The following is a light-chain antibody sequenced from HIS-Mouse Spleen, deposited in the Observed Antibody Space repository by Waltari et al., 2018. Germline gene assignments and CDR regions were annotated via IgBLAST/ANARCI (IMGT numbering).Light chain of an antibody. Sequence: DIVMTQSPDSLAVSLGERATINCKSSQSVLYSSNNKNYLAWYQQKPGQPPKLLIYWASTRESGVPDRFSGSGSGTDFSLTNSRLQAEDVAVYYCQQYYSTPLTFGGGTKVEIK. CDR1: QSVLYSSNNKNY. CDR2: WAS. V-gene: IGKV4-1*01. CDR3: QQYYSTPLT. J-gene: IGKJ4*01.